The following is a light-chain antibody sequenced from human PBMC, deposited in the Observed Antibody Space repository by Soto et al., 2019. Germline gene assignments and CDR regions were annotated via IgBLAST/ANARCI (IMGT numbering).Light chain of an antibody. V-gene: IGLV1-44*01. J-gene: IGLJ3*02. CDR2: TND. Sequence: QPVLTQPPSASGTPGQRVTISCSGSSSNIGSKPINWYQHLPGTAPKLLIFTNDRRPSGVPDRFSGSKSGTSGSLAITGLQSADEADYYCATWDDTLKGPVFGGGTKLTVL. CDR3: ATWDDTLKGPV. CDR1: SSNIGSKP.